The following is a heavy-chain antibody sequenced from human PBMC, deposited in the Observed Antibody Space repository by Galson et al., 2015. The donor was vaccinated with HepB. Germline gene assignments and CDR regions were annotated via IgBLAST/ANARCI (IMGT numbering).Heavy chain of an antibody. D-gene: IGHD2-21*01. CDR1: GFTFSDYG. V-gene: IGHV3-49*03. J-gene: IGHJ4*02. CDR3: ARGFGIAWILDC. CDR2: IRSKAYGGTT. Sequence: SLRLSCAGSGFTFSDYGMTWFRQAPGKGLEWVSHIRSKAYGGTTEHAASVKDRFRISRDDYKSIAYLEIGSLRTEDTALYYCARGFGIAWILDCWGQGTPVTVSS.